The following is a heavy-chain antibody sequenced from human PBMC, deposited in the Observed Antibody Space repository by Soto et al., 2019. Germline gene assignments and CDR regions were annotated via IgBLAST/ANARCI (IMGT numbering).Heavy chain of an antibody. V-gene: IGHV1-69*06. D-gene: IGHD1-1*01. CDR1: GGTFSSYA. CDR3: ARDAETRGAHDGRWGFDP. Sequence: QVQLVQSGAEVKKPGSSVKVSCKASGGTFSSYAISWVRQAPGQGLEWMGGIIPIFGTANYAQKFQGRVTITADKSTSPAYGDLCSLRCEDTAIYYCARDAETRGAHDGRWGFDPWGQGTMVTVSS. J-gene: IGHJ5*02. CDR2: IIPIFGTA.